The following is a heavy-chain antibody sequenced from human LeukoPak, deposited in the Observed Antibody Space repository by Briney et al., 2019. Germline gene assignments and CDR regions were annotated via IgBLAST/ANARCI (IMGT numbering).Heavy chain of an antibody. V-gene: IGHV4-39*07. CDR2: IYYSGST. J-gene: IGHJ6*03. CDR1: GGSISSSSYY. D-gene: IGHD1-26*01. Sequence: SETLSLTCTVSGGSISSSSYYWGWIRQPPGKGLEWIGSIYYSGSTYYNPSLKSRVTISVDTSKNQFSLKLSSVTAADTAVYYCARVGGSYFHYYYYMDVWGKGTRSPSP. CDR3: ARVGGSYFHYYYYMDV.